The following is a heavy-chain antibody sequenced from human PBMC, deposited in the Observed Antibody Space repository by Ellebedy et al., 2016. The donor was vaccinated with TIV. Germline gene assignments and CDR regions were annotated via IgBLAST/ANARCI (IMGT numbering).Heavy chain of an antibody. CDR1: GGSISTSDYY. CDR3: ARDPALPRGRFDT. CDR2: INYSGSA. V-gene: IGHV4-39*07. J-gene: IGHJ5*02. Sequence: MPSETLSLTCTVSGGSISTSDYYWNWIRQPPGKGLEWIGSINYSGSAYYNPSLQSRVTVSVDTSKNQFSLNLSSVTAADTAVYYCARDPALPRGRFDTWGQGTLVTVSS.